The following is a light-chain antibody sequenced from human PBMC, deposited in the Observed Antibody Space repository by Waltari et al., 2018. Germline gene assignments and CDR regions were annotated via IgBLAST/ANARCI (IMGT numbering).Light chain of an antibody. Sequence: SDLTQDPAVSVALGQTVTISCQGDILRKYYASWYQQKSGQAPVLVLYNTNHRPSGIPDRVSGSSSGDTVSLTITGAQAEDEGDYYCNSRDTSPNHLVFGGGTKLTVL. CDR3: NSRDTSPNHLV. CDR2: NTN. CDR1: ILRKYY. J-gene: IGLJ2*01. V-gene: IGLV3-19*01.